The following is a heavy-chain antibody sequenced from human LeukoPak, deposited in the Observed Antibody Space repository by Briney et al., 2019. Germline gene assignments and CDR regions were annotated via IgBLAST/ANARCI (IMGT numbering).Heavy chain of an antibody. V-gene: IGHV4-39*01. Sequence: PSETLSLTCTVSGGSISSSSYYWGWIRQPPGKGLEWIGSIYYSGSTYYNPSLKSRVTISVDTSKNQFSLKLSSVTAADTAVYYCARVRSSGYSWFDPWGQGTLVTVSS. J-gene: IGHJ5*02. CDR3: ARVRSSGYSWFDP. D-gene: IGHD3-22*01. CDR1: GGSISSSSYY. CDR2: IYYSGST.